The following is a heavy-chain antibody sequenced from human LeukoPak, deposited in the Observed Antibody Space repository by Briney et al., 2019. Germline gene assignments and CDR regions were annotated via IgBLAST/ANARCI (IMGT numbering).Heavy chain of an antibody. Sequence: GGSLRLSCAASGFTFSSYSMNWVRQAPGKGLEWVSSISSSSSYIYYADSVKGRFTISRDNAKNSLYLQMNSLRAEDTAVYYCARDGSGDAFDIWGQGTMVTVSS. D-gene: IGHD3-10*01. CDR1: GFTFSSYS. CDR2: ISSSSSYI. J-gene: IGHJ3*02. CDR3: ARDGSGDAFDI. V-gene: IGHV3-21*01.